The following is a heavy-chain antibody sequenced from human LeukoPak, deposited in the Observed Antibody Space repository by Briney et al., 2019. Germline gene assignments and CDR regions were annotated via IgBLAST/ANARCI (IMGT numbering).Heavy chain of an antibody. CDR2: IKHDGSAK. CDR1: GFSFSSYW. CDR3: ARWGGGFDY. V-gene: IGHV3-7*04. Sequence: PAGSLRLSCAASGFSFSSYWWSWVRQAPGKGLEWVGNIKHDGSAKYYGDSVEGRFTISRDNANNSLYLQMNSLRAEDTAVYYCARWGGGFDYWGQGTLVTVSS. J-gene: IGHJ4*02. D-gene: IGHD3-16*01.